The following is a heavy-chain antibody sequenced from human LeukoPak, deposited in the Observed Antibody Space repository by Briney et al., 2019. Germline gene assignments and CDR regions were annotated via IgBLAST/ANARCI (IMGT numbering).Heavy chain of an antibody. Sequence: GGSLRLSCAASGFTFSSYEMNWVRQAPGKGLEWVYGGTPEYAASVKGRFTISRDDSKGIAYLQMNSLKTEDTAVYYCTRDQTPYYWGQGTLVTVSS. V-gene: IGHV3-66*01. CDR3: TRDQTPYY. CDR1: GFTFSSYE. J-gene: IGHJ4*02. CDR2: GGTP.